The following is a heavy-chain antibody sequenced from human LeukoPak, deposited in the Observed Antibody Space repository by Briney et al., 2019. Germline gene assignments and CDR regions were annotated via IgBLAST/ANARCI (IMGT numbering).Heavy chain of an antibody. CDR3: ARVPLPPSAGTYQLGYNYMDV. Sequence: GGSLRLSCAASGFTFSSYWMSWVRQAPGKGLEWVANIKQDGSEKYYVDSVMGRFTISRDNAKNSLYLQMNSLRAEDTAVYYCARVPLPPSAGTYQLGYNYMDVWGKGTTVTVSS. CDR1: GFTFSSYW. J-gene: IGHJ6*03. D-gene: IGHD2-2*01. CDR2: IKQDGSEK. V-gene: IGHV3-7*01.